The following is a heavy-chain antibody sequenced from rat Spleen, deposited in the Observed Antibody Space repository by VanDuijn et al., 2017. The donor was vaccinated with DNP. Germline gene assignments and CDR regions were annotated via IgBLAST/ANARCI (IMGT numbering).Heavy chain of an antibody. CDR1: GFSLTNYH. V-gene: IGHV2S12*01. CDR2: MSSGGST. D-gene: IGHD1-9*01. CDR3: ARSYSGYKAYFDF. Sequence: QVQLKESGPGLVQPSQTLSLTCTVSGFSLTNYHVDWVRQPPGKGLEWIAAMSSGGSTYYNSALKSRLSISRDTSNSQVFLKMNSLQTEDTATYYCARSYSGYKAYFDFWGQGVVVTVSS. J-gene: IGHJ2*01.